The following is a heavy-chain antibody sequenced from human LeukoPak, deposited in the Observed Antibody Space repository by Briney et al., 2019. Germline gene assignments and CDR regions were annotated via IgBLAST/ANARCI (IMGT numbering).Heavy chain of an antibody. CDR3: ARAPGPARDY. Sequence: GGSLRLSCAASGFTFSSYAMSWVRQAPGKGLEWVSTMSGSGSTTYYADSVKGRFTISRDNAKNSLYLQMNSLRAEDTAVYYCARAPGPARDYWGQGTLVTVSS. J-gene: IGHJ4*02. D-gene: IGHD2-15*01. CDR2: MSGSGSTT. CDR1: GFTFSSYA. V-gene: IGHV3-23*01.